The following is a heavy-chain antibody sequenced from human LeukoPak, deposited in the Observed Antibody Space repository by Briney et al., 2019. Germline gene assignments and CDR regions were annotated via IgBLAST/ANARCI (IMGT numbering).Heavy chain of an antibody. J-gene: IGHJ4*02. CDR2: ISYDGSNK. V-gene: IGHV3-30*18. CDR3: AKEGVLMPYFDY. Sequence: LSLTCTVSGGSISSSSYYWGWVRQAPGKGLEWVAVISYDGSNKYYADSVKGRFTISRDNSKNTLYLQMNSLRAEDTAVYYCAKEGVLMPYFDYWGQGTLVTVSS. D-gene: IGHD2-8*01. CDR1: GGSISSSSYY.